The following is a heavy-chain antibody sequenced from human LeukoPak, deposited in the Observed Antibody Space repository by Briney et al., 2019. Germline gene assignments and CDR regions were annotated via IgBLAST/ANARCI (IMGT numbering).Heavy chain of an antibody. Sequence: PGESLKISCKGSGYSFTNYWIGWVRQMPGQGPEWMGIIHPGDSDTRYSPSFQGQVTISVDKSVTTAYLQWSSLKASDTAMYFCAGPPHRYFHFWGQGTLVTVSS. J-gene: IGHJ4*02. CDR1: GYSFTNYW. V-gene: IGHV5-51*01. CDR2: IHPGDSDT. D-gene: IGHD1-14*01. CDR3: AGPPHRYFHF.